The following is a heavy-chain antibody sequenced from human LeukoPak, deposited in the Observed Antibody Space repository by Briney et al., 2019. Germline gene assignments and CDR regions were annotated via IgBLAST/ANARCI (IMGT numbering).Heavy chain of an antibody. CDR1: GFTFSNDG. J-gene: IGHJ4*02. CDR3: VGVGGYDSSGFLDY. Sequence: HGGSLRLSCAASGFTFSNDGMHWVRQAPGRGLEWVALISYDGSDKHYADSVKGRFTVSRGNSKNTLYLQMNSLSRDDTAVYYCVGVGGYDSSGFLDYWGQETLVTVSS. D-gene: IGHD3-22*01. V-gene: IGHV3-30*03. CDR2: ISYDGSDK.